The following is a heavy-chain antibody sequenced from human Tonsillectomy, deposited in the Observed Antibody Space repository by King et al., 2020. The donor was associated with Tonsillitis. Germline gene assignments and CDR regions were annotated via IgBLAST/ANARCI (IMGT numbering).Heavy chain of an antibody. CDR3: TTVSPDYYGLDV. D-gene: IGHD1-14*01. CDR2: IKSKTDGGTT. Sequence: VQLVESGGGLVKPGGSLRLSCGASGFTFSNAWMSWVRQAPGKGLEWVGRIKSKTDGGTTDYAAPVKGRLTISRDDSKNTLYLQMNSLKTEDTAVYYCTTVSPDYYGLDVWGQGTTVTVSS. CDR1: GFTFSNAW. V-gene: IGHV3-15*01. J-gene: IGHJ6*02.